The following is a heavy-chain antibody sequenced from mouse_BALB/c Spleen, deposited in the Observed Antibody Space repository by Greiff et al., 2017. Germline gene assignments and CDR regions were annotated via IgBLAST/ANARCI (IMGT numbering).Heavy chain of an antibody. CDR3: ARSYDYEFDY. D-gene: IGHD2-4*01. CDR1: GFTFSSYT. CDR2: ISSGGGNT. Sequence: EVQLVESGGGLVKPGGSLKLSCAASGFTFSSYTMSWVRQTPEKRLEWVATISSGGGNTYYPDSVKGRFTISRDNAKNNLYLQMSSLRSEDTALYYCARSYDYEFDYWGQGTTLTVSS. J-gene: IGHJ2*01. V-gene: IGHV5-9*03.